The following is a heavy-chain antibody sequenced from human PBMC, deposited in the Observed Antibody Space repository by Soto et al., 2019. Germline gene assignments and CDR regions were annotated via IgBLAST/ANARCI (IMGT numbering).Heavy chain of an antibody. D-gene: IGHD3-10*01. CDR1: GYTFTSYG. CDR3: ARGKRITMVRGHPRPYGMDV. Sequence: ASVKVSCKASGYTFTSYGISWVRQAPGQGLEWMGWISAYNGNTNYAQKLQGRVTMTTDTSTSTAYMELRSLRSDDTAVYYCARGKRITMVRGHPRPYGMDVWGQGTTVTAP. V-gene: IGHV1-18*01. CDR2: ISAYNGNT. J-gene: IGHJ6*02.